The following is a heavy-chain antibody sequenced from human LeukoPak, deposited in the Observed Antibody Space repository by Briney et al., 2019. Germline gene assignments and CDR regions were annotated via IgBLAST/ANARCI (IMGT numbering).Heavy chain of an antibody. CDR2: VKHDGSET. Sequence: GGSLRLSCAASGFTFSSYWMNWVRQAPGKGLEWLAIVKHDGSETHYVDSVRGRFTISKDSARPSVYLQMNSLRAEDTAVYYCAGGSGYLAPHWGQGTPVTVSS. J-gene: IGHJ4*02. D-gene: IGHD3-22*01. CDR3: AGGSGYLAPH. V-gene: IGHV3-7*04. CDR1: GFTFSSYW.